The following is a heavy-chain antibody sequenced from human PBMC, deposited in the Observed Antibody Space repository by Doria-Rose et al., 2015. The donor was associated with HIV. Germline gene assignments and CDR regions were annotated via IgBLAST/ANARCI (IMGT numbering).Heavy chain of an antibody. V-gene: IGHV3-21*01. D-gene: IGHD3-10*01. Sequence: VQLVESGGGLVRPGGSLRLSCATSGFTFSSHRINWVRQAPGKALEWVSSISSTSAYIYCADSVSGRFTISRDNARNSLYLQMDSLRAEDTAIYYCATGVTLDYWGQGTLVTVSS. J-gene: IGHJ4*02. CDR2: ISSTSAYI. CDR1: GFTFSSHR. CDR3: ATGVTLDY.